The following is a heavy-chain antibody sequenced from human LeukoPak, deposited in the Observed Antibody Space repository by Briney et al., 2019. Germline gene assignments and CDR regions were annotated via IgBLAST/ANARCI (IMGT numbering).Heavy chain of an antibody. CDR3: ARVDTAMGVFDY. Sequence: SQTLSLTCTVSGGSISSGGYYWSWIRQHPGKGLEWIGYIYYSGSTYYNPSLKSRATISVDTSKNQFSLKLSSVTAADTAVYSCARVDTAMGVFDYWGQGTLVTVSS. J-gene: IGHJ4*02. V-gene: IGHV4-31*03. D-gene: IGHD5-18*01. CDR1: GGSISSGGYY. CDR2: IYYSGST.